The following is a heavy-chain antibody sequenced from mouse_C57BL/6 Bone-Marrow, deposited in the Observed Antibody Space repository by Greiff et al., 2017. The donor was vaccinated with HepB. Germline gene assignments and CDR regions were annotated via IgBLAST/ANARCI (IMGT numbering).Heavy chain of an antibody. CDR1: GFSLTSYG. J-gene: IGHJ4*01. V-gene: IGHV2-5*01. CDR2: IWRGGST. CDR3: AKPFIYYYGSSYAMDY. D-gene: IGHD1-1*01. Sequence: VQLQQSGPGLVQPSQSLSITCTVSGFSLTSYGVHWVRQSPGKGLEWLGVIWRGGSTDYNAAFMSRLSITKDNSKSQVFFKMNSLQADDTAIYYCAKPFIYYYGSSYAMDYWGQGTSVTVSS.